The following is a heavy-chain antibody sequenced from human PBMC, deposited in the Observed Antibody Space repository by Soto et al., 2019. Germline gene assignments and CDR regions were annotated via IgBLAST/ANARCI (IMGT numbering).Heavy chain of an antibody. CDR1: GFTLSSYA. J-gene: IGHJ4*02. CDR3: ARIGYSSSSFDY. D-gene: IGHD6-6*01. V-gene: IGHV3-23*01. CDR2: LSGSGGST. Sequence: GGSLRLSCAASGFTLSSYAMNWVRQAPGKGLEWVSVLSGSGGSTYYVDSVKGRFTISRDNAKNSLYLQMNSLRAEDTAVYYCARIGYSSSSFDYWGQGTLVTVSS.